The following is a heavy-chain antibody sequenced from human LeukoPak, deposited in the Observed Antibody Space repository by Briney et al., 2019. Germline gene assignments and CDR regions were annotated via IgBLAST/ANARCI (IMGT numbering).Heavy chain of an antibody. CDR2: ISYHGSNE. D-gene: IGHD3-9*01. Sequence: GGSLRLSCEASGFTFSTYPMHWVRQAPDKGLEWVAKISYHGSNEYYADSVKGRFTISRDNSKNTLYLQMNNPRVEDTAIYYCARVHDTTGYYHYFDSWGQGTLVTVSS. CDR1: GFTFSTYP. J-gene: IGHJ4*02. V-gene: IGHV3-30*04. CDR3: ARVHDTTGYYHYFDS.